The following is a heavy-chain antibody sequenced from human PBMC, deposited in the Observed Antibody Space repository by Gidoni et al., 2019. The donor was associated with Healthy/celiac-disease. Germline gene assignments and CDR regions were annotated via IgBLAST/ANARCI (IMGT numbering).Heavy chain of an antibody. V-gene: IGHV4-39*01. J-gene: IGHJ5*02. Sequence: QLQLQESGPGLVKPSETLSLTCTVSGGSISSSSYYWGWIRQPPGKGLEWIGSIYYSGSTYYNPSLKSRVTISVDTSKNQFSLKLSSVTAADTAVCYCARRSVVVVPAAIVGGRSGPWFDPWGQGTLVTVSS. CDR2: IYYSGST. D-gene: IGHD2-2*02. CDR1: GGSISSSSYY. CDR3: ARRSVVVVPAAIVGGRSGPWFDP.